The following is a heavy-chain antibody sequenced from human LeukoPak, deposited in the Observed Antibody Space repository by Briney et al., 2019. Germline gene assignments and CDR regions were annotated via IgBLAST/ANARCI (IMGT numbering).Heavy chain of an antibody. CDR2: IYTSGST. J-gene: IGHJ5*02. CDR1: GFTFGDYA. D-gene: IGHD1-14*01. Sequence: PGGSLRLSCTASGFTFGDYATSWIRQPARKGLEWIGRIYTSGSTNYNPSLKSRVTISVDTSKNQFSLKLSSVTAADTAVYYCARDLAVSAGDWFDPWGQGTLVTVSS. V-gene: IGHV4-4*07. CDR3: ARDLAVSAGDWFDP.